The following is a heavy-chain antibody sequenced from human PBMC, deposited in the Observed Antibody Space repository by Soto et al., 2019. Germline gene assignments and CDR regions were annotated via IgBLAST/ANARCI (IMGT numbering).Heavy chain of an antibody. CDR2: FYSGGRT. CDR1: GFNVSSNY. D-gene: IGHD3-22*01. Sequence: GGSLRLSWAASGFNVSSNYMTWVRQARGKGLEWVSVFYSGGRTYYADSVKGRFTISRDNSKNTLYLQMNSLRAEDTAVYYCARDKTSYYDVSGIFDIWGQGTMVTVSS. CDR3: ARDKTSYYDVSGIFDI. J-gene: IGHJ3*02. V-gene: IGHV3-53*01.